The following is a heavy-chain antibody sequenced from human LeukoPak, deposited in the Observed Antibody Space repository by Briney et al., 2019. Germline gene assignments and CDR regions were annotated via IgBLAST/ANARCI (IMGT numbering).Heavy chain of an antibody. CDR2: ISGYNGNT. Sequence: ASMKASCKASGYTFTSYGITWVRQAPGQGLEWMGWISGYNGNTNYAQKFQGRVTMTTDTSTSTVYMEMRRLRSDDTAVYYCARDDNYGSGQPDDWGQGTLVTVSS. J-gene: IGHJ4*02. V-gene: IGHV1-18*01. CDR3: ARDDNYGSGQPDD. D-gene: IGHD3-10*01. CDR1: GYTFTSYG.